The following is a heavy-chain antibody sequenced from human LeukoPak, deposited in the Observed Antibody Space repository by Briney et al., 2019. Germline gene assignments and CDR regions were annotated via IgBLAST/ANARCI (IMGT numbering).Heavy chain of an antibody. CDR2: IYYTGST. V-gene: IGHV4-59*01. CDR3: AKSTYSFGSGFDP. D-gene: IGHD5-18*01. CDR1: GVSIRSYY. J-gene: IGHJ5*02. Sequence: PSETLSLTCTVSGVSIRSYYWNWIRQPPGKGLEWVGHIYYTGSTSYNPSLKSRLTISLDTSNNQFSLNLNSVTAADTAVYYCAKSTYSFGSGFDPWGQGTLVTVSS.